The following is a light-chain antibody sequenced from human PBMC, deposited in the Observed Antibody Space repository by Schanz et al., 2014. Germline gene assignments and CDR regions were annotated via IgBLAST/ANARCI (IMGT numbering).Light chain of an antibody. CDR2: DAS. CDR3: QQRSNWPPLT. J-gene: IGKJ4*01. V-gene: IGKV3-11*01. CDR1: QSVSSY. Sequence: EIVMTQSPATLSVSPGERATLSCRASQSVSSYLAWYQQKPGQAPRLLIYDASNRATGIPARFSGSGSGTEFTLTISSLQSEDFGVYYCQQRSNWPPLTFGGGTKVEIK.